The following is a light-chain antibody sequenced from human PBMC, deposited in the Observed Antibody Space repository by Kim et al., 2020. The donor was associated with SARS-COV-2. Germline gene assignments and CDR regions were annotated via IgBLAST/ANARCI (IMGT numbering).Light chain of an antibody. CDR1: QSVSSY. CDR3: QQRSNWPPLT. J-gene: IGKJ4*01. Sequence: SPGERATLSCRASQSVSSYLAWYQQKPGQAPRLLIYDASNRATGIPARFSGSGSGTDFTLTISSLEPEDFGVYYCQQRSNWPPLTFGGGTKVDIK. CDR2: DAS. V-gene: IGKV3-11*01.